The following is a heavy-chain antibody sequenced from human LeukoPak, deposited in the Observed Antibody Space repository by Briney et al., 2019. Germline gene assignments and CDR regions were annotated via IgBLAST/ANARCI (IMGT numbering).Heavy chain of an antibody. J-gene: IGHJ4*02. CDR1: GFTFSIYA. D-gene: IGHD6-13*01. Sequence: PGGSVRLSCAASGFTFSIYAIHWVRQAPGKGLEWVSGISGSGGSTYYADSVKGRFTISRDNSRNTLYLQMNSPRAEDTAVYYCAILPGYSSGWYEVNYWGQGTLVTVSS. CDR2: ISGSGGST. V-gene: IGHV3-23*01. CDR3: AILPGYSSGWYEVNY.